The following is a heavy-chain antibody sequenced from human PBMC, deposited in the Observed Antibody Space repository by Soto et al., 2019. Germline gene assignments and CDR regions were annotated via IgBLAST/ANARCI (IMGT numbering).Heavy chain of an antibody. CDR1: GFTFSSYA. J-gene: IGHJ6*02. V-gene: IGHV3-30-3*01. Sequence: QVQLVESGGGGVQPGRSLRLSCEASGFTFSSYARHWVRQAPGKGLEWVAVISYDGSNKYYADSVKGRFTISRDNSKNTLYLQMNSLRAEDTAVYYCARDEIRFSWAYGMDVWGQGTTVTVSS. D-gene: IGHD3-3*01. CDR3: ARDEIRFSWAYGMDV. CDR2: ISYDGSNK.